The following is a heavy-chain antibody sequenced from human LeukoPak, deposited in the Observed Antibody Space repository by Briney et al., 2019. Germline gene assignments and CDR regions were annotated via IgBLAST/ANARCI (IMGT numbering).Heavy chain of an antibody. CDR1: GGSISSYY. J-gene: IGHJ4*02. Sequence: SETLSLTCNVSGGSISSYYWSWIRQPAGKGLEYIGRIYSSGITDYNPSLMSRVTLSVDTSKNRFSLRLSSVTAADTAVYYCARGFGAATGEGFDCWGQGTLVTVSS. D-gene: IGHD1-26*01. CDR3: ARGFGAATGEGFDC. CDR2: IYSSGIT. V-gene: IGHV4-4*07.